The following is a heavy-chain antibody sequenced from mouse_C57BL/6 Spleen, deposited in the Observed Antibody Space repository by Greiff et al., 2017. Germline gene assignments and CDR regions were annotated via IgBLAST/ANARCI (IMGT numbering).Heavy chain of an antibody. Sequence: VQLQQSDAELVKPGASVKISCKVSGYTFTDHTIHWMKQRPEQGLEWIGYIYPRDGSTKYNEKFKGKATLTADKSSSTAYMQLNSRTSEDSAVYFCAKVESYDGYPYYAMDYWGQGTSVTVSS. D-gene: IGHD2-3*01. V-gene: IGHV1-78*01. CDR2: IYPRDGST. CDR3: AKVESYDGYPYYAMDY. CDR1: GYTFTDHT. J-gene: IGHJ4*01.